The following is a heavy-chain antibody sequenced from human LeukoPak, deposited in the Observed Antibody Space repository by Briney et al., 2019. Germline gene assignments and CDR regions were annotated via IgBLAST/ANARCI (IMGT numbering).Heavy chain of an antibody. Sequence: PSETLSLTCTVSGGSVSSGNSSWSWIRQPPGKGLEWIGYIYHSGSTYYNPSLKSRVTISVDRSKNQFSLKLSSVTAADTAVHYCARGGGGDYFDYWGQGTLVTVSS. V-gene: IGHV4-30-2*01. J-gene: IGHJ4*02. D-gene: IGHD3-16*01. CDR3: ARGGGGDYFDY. CDR2: IYHSGST. CDR1: GGSVSSGNSS.